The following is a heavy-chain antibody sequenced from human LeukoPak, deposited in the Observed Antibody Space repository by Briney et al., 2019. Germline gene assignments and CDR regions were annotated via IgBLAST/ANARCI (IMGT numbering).Heavy chain of an antibody. CDR1: GFTFSSYA. Sequence: GGSLRLSCAASGFTFSSYAMHWVRQAPGKGLEWVAVISYDGSSKYYADSVKGRFTISRDNSKNTLYLQMNSLRAEDTAVYYCARVLRTYYYGSGSYGYWGQGTLVTVSS. J-gene: IGHJ4*02. V-gene: IGHV3-30-3*01. CDR2: ISYDGSSK. D-gene: IGHD3-10*01. CDR3: ARVLRTYYYGSGSYGY.